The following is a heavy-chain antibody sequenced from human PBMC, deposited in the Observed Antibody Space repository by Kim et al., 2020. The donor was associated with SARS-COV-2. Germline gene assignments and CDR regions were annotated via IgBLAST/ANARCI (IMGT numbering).Heavy chain of an antibody. CDR3: ARGRHYCSSTSCREYYYYMDV. Sequence: GGSLRLSCAASGFTFSDYYMSWIRQAPGKGLEWVSYISSSGSTIYYADSVKGRFTISRDNAKNSLYLQMNSLRAEDTAVYYCARGRHYCSSTSCREYYYYMDVWGKGTTVTVSS. D-gene: IGHD2-2*01. CDR1: GFTFSDYY. CDR2: ISSSGSTI. J-gene: IGHJ6*03. V-gene: IGHV3-11*01.